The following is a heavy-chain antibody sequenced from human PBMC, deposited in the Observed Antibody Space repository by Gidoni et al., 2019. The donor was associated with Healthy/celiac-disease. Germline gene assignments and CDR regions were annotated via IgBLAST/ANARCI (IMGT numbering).Heavy chain of an antibody. CDR2: IYPGDSDT. CDR3: ARVKRIAARPANWFDP. J-gene: IGHJ5*02. Sequence: VQLVQSGAEVQKPGESLKISCKGSGYSFTSYWIGWVRQMPGKGLECMGIIYPGDSDTRYSPSFQGQVTISADKSISTAYLQWSSLKASDTAMYYCARVKRIAARPANWFDPWGQGTLVTVSS. D-gene: IGHD6-6*01. V-gene: IGHV5-51*03. CDR1: GYSFTSYW.